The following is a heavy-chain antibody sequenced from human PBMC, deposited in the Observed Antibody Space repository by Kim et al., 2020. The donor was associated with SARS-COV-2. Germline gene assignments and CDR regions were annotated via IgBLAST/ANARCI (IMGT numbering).Heavy chain of an antibody. D-gene: IGHD3-9*01. Sequence: SETLSLTCTVSGSSIGIHYYWAWIRQPPGRGLVWIGSIAHSGHIYFNPSLQSRVAMYVDASKKEFFVNLTSVTAADTALYFCSRHVFRRWFYFDVWGRG. CDR3: SRHVFRRWFYFDV. J-gene: IGHJ3*01. V-gene: IGHV4-38-2*02. CDR1: GSSIGIHYY. CDR2: IAHSGHI.